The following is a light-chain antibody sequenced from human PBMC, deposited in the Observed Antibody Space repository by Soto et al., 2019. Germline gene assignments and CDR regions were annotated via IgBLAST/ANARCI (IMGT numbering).Light chain of an antibody. CDR1: QSLVYSDGNTY. CDR2: NVS. CDR3: MQGTHWIT. J-gene: IGKJ5*01. Sequence: DVVMTQSPLSLPVTLGQPASISCRSSQSLVYSDGNTYLNWFQQRPGQSPRRLIYNVSNRDSGVPDRFSGSGSGPDFTLKISRVEAEDVGVYYCMQGTHWITFGQGTRLEIK. V-gene: IGKV2-30*01.